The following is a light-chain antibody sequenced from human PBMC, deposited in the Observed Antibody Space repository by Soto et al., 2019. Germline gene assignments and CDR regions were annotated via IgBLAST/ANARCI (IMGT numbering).Light chain of an antibody. Sequence: QSALTQPAAVSGSPGQSITISCTGTSSDVDDYNFVSWYQQHPGKAPKLMIYDVSNRPSVVPNRFSGSKSANTASLTISGLQAEDEADYYCTSYTSSSTLYVFGTGTKVTVL. J-gene: IGLJ1*01. CDR2: DVS. CDR1: SSDVDDYNF. V-gene: IGLV2-14*01. CDR3: TSYTSSSTLYV.